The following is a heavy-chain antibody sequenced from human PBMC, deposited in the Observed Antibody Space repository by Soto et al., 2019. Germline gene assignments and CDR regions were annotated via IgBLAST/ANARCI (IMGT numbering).Heavy chain of an antibody. CDR2: TYYRSKWYN. CDR1: GDSVSSNSAA. D-gene: IGHD2-21*01. Sequence: PSQTLSLTCAISGDSVSSNSAAWNWIRQSPSRGLEWLGRTYYRSKWYNDYAVSVKSRITINPDTSKNQFSLQLNSVTPEDTAVYYCARGAEQLWKSGPSRTDSKTNYFDYWGQGTLVTVSS. V-gene: IGHV6-1*01. J-gene: IGHJ4*02. CDR3: ARGAEQLWKSGPSRTDSKTNYFDY.